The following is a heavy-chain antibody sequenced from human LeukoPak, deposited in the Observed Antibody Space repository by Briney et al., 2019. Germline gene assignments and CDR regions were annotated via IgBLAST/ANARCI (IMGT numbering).Heavy chain of an antibody. V-gene: IGHV3-21*01. CDR1: GFTFSSYS. CDR2: ISSSSSYI. CDR3: ASSGRWYSSSWYEDY. D-gene: IGHD6-13*01. Sequence: PGGSLRLSCAASGFTFSSYSMNWVRQAPGKGLEWVSPISSSSSYIYYADSVKGRFTISRDNAKNSLYLQMNSLRAEDTAVYYCASSGRWYSSSWYEDYWGQGTLVTVSS. J-gene: IGHJ4*02.